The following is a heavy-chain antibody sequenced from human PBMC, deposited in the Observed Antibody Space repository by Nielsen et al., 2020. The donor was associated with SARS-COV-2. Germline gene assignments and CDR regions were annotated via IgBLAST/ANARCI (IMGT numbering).Heavy chain of an antibody. D-gene: IGHD4-17*01. CDR3: ARGEGVYGDYVFY. CDR1: GFTFSSFA. V-gene: IGHV3-30*04. Sequence: GGSLRLSCAASGFTFSSFAMHWVRQAPGTGLEWVAAISYDGSNKYNADSVKGRFTISRDNSKNTLYLQMNSLRAEDTAVYYCARGEGVYGDYVFYWGQGTLVTVSS. J-gene: IGHJ4*02. CDR2: ISYDGSNK.